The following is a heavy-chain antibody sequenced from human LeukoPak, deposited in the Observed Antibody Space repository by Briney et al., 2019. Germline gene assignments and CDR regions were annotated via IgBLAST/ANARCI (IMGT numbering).Heavy chain of an antibody. J-gene: IGHJ4*02. V-gene: IGHV1-18*01. CDR2: ISTYNGNT. CDR3: ARENVYYDSSDYYPRFDS. D-gene: IGHD3-22*01. CDR1: GYTFTNYD. Sequence: ASVKVSCKASGYTFTNYDINWVRQAPGQGLEGMGWISTYNGNTNYAQRLQGRVSMTTDTSTGTAYMELRSLRSDDTAVYYCARENVYYDSSDYYPRFDSWGQGTLVTVSS.